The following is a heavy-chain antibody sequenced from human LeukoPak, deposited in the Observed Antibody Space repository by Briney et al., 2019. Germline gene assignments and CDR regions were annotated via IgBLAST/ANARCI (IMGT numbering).Heavy chain of an antibody. CDR1: GGSFSGYY. CDR3: ARGFRATDYFDY. V-gene: IGHV4-34*01. CDR2: TNHSGST. D-gene: IGHD5-12*01. J-gene: IGHJ4*02. Sequence: PSETLSLTCAVYGGSFSGYYWSWIRQPPGKGLEWIGETNHSGSTNYNPSLKSRVTISVDTSKNQFSLMLSSVTAADTAVYYCARGFRATDYFDYWGQGTLVTVSS.